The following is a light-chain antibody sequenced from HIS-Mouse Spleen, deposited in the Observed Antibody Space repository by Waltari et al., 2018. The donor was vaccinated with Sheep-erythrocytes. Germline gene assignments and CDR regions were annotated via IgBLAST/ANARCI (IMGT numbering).Light chain of an antibody. V-gene: IGLV3-1*01. J-gene: IGLJ2*01. CDR1: KLGDKY. CDR3: QAWDSSTAV. Sequence: SYELTQPPSVSVSPGQTASITCSGDKLGDKYACWYQQKPGQSPVLVIYPDSKRPAGIPERLSDSNAGNTAPLTISGTHAMDEADYYCQAWDSSTAVFGGGTKLTVL. CDR2: PDS.